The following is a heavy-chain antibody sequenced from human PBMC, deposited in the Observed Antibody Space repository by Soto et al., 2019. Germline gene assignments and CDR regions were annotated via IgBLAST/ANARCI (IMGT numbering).Heavy chain of an antibody. J-gene: IGHJ4*02. CDR2: IYHSGST. CDR1: VCSISSGGYS. D-gene: IGHD3-16*01. V-gene: IGHV4-30-2*01. Sequence: SETLSPTCGVSVCSISSGGYSWSWIRQPPGKGLEWIGYIYHSGSTYYNPSLKSRVTISVDRSKNQFSLKLSSVTAADTAVYYCARGPPFHWGQGTLVTVSS. CDR3: ARGPPFH.